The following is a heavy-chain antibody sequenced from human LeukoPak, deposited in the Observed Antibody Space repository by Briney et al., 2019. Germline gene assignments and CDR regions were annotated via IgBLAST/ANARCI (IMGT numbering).Heavy chain of an antibody. V-gene: IGHV1-3*01. CDR2: INAGNGNT. CDR1: GYTFTSYA. CDR3: ARVKRTLYVWGSYRRGHYGMDV. D-gene: IGHD3-16*02. J-gene: IGHJ6*02. Sequence: GASVKVSCKASGYTFTSYAMHWVRQAPEQRLEWMGWINAGNGNTKYSQKFQGRVTMTRNTSISTAYMELSSLRSEDTAVYYCARVKRTLYVWGSYRRGHYGMDVWGQGTTVTVSS.